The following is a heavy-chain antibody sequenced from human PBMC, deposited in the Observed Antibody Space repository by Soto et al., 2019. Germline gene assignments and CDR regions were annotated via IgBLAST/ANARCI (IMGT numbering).Heavy chain of an antibody. CDR3: ARGEIVLYRGMDV. V-gene: IGHV3-33*01. CDR2: IWYDGSTI. J-gene: IGHJ6*02. Sequence: PGGSLRLSCAASGFTFSSYGMHWVRQAPGKGLEWVAVIWYDGSTIYYADSVKGRFTISRDNAKNSLYLQMNSLRDEDTAVYYCARGEIVLYRGMDVWGQGTTVTVSS. CDR1: GFTFSSYG. D-gene: IGHD2-8*01.